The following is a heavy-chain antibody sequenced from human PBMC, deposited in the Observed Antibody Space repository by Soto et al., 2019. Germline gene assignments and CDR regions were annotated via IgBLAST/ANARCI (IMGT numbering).Heavy chain of an antibody. D-gene: IGHD6-19*01. CDR3: AKGIAVLDAFDI. CDR1: GFTFRIYA. J-gene: IGHJ3*02. CDR2: ISGSGGST. V-gene: IGHV3-23*01. Sequence: WFLSCSCAASGFTFRIYAMSWVRHAAGKGLEWVSAISGSGGSTYYADSVKGLFTISRDNSKNTLYLQMNSMRAEDTAVSYCAKGIAVLDAFDIWAQETMV.